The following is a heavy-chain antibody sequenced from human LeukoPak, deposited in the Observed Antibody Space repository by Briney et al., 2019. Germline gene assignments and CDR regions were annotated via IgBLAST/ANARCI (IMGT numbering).Heavy chain of an antibody. CDR3: ARRRYSSSWSLGMNY. D-gene: IGHD6-13*01. CDR2: INHSGST. V-gene: IGHV4-34*01. CDR1: GFTFSNAW. Sequence: GSLRLSCAASGFTFSNAWMSWVRQPPGKGLEWIGEINHSGSTNYNPSLKSRVTISVDTSKNQFSLKLSSVTAADTAVYYCARRRYSSSWSLGMNYWGQGTLVTVSS. J-gene: IGHJ4*02.